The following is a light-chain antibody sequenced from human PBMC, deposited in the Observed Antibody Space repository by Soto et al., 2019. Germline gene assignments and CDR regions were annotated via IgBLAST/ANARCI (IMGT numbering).Light chain of an antibody. V-gene: IGKV1-39*01. CDR1: LSIRDY. J-gene: IGKJ2*01. CDR3: QQSHITPYT. CDR2: AAS. Sequence: DIQMTQSPSSLSAFVGDRVTITCRASLSIRDYVNWYQRKPGKAPKLLIYAASSLQSGVPSRFSGSGSGTDFTLTISSLQPEDFATYFCQQSHITPYTFGQETKVEIK.